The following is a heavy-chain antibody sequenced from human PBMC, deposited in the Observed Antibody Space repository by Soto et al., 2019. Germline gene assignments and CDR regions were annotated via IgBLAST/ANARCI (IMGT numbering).Heavy chain of an antibody. CDR1: GFTFSSYG. D-gene: IGHD4-17*01. CDR2: ISYDGSNK. J-gene: IGHJ4*02. CDR3: AKGEHGDYVDY. V-gene: IGHV3-30*18. Sequence: ESGGGVVQPGRSLRLSCAASGFTFSSYGMHWVRQAPGKGLEWVAVISYDGSNKYYADSVKGRFTISGDNSKNTLYLQMNSLRAEDTAVYYCAKGEHGDYVDYWGQGTLVTVSS.